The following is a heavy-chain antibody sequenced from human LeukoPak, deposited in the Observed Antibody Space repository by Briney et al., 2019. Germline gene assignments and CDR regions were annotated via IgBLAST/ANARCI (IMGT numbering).Heavy chain of an antibody. CDR3: ARGYSGTYGRFDY. CDR1: RGSISSYF. D-gene: IGHD1-26*01. Sequence: SETLSLTCTVSRGSISSYFWSWVRQPPGKELEWFGYIYYNGSTNYNPSLKSRVTMSVDTSKKQFSLQLNSVTAADTAVYFCARGYSGTYGRFDYWGPGILVTVSS. J-gene: IGHJ4*02. V-gene: IGHV4-59*01. CDR2: IYYNGST.